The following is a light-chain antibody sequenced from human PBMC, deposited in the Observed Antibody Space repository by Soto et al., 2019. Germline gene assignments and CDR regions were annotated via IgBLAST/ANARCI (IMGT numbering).Light chain of an antibody. Sequence: QYALTQPASVSGSPGQSITISCTGTSSDVGSYNLVSWYQQHPDKASKLMIYEGTKRPSGGSDRLSGSKSGKTDSLTISGLQADDEADYYCCSYAGSRIPLDAFGTGTKLNVL. CDR1: SSDVGSYNL. CDR2: EGT. J-gene: IGLJ1*01. V-gene: IGLV2-23*01. CDR3: CSYAGSRIPLDA.